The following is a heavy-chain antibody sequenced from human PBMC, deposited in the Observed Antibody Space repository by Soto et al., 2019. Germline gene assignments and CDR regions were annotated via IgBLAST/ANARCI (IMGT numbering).Heavy chain of an antibody. D-gene: IGHD1-26*01. CDR2: IRLYNGNT. CDR3: ARENKWELSHWFDP. Sequence: QVQLVQSGAEVKKPGASVKVSCKASGYNFSTYGISWVRQAPGQGLEWVGWIRLYNGNTKYARKSKDGVNMATDTSTATAYMELRSLRSDDTAVYYCARENKWELSHWFDPWGQGTLVTVSS. CDR1: GYNFSTYG. V-gene: IGHV1-18*01. J-gene: IGHJ5*02.